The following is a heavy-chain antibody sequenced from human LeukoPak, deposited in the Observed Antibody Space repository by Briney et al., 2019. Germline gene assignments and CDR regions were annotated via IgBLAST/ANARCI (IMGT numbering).Heavy chain of an antibody. CDR1: GGSFSGCY. CDR3: ARWEGGSYYDFDY. J-gene: IGHJ4*02. V-gene: IGHV4-34*01. CDR2: INHSGST. D-gene: IGHD1-26*01. Sequence: PSETLSLTCAVYGGSFSGCYWSWIRQPPGKGLEWIGEINHSGSTNYNPSLKSRVTISVDPSKNQFSLKPSSVTAADTAVYYCARWEGGSYYDFDYWGQGTLVTVSS.